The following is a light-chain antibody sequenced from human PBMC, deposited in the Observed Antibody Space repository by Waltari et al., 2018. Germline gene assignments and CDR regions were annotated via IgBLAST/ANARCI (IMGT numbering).Light chain of an antibody. J-gene: IGKJ2*01. CDR1: QSVSSN. Sequence: EIVMTQSPATLSVSPGERATLPCRASQSVSSNLAGYQQKPGQPLRLLIFDASRRATGIPARFGGSGSGTEFTLTISSLQSEDFAVYYCQQYNNWPPYTFGQGTKLDIK. CDR3: QQYNNWPPYT. V-gene: IGKV3-15*01. CDR2: DAS.